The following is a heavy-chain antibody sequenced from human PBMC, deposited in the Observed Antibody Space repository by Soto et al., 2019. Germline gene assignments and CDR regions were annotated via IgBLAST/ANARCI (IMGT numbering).Heavy chain of an antibody. Sequence: QVQLQESGPGLVKPSETLSLTCAVSGDSISSSDWWSWVRQPPGKGLQWIGEIFHSGSTNYSPSLKGRATISIDKSKNQFSLDLTSVTAADTAVYYCARYSKSTFDYWVLGTLVTVSS. D-gene: IGHD5-18*01. CDR2: IFHSGST. CDR3: ARYSKSTFDY. V-gene: IGHV4-4*02. CDR1: GDSISSSDW. J-gene: IGHJ4*02.